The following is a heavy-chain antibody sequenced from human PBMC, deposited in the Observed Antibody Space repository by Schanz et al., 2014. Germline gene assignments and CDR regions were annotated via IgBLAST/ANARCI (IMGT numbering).Heavy chain of an antibody. V-gene: IGHV3-23*04. D-gene: IGHD3-9*01. Sequence: EVQLVESGGGLVKPGESLRLSCAASGFIFSAYTMNWVRQAPGKGLEWVSGISGSGGSTYDSDSVKGRFTISRDNSKNTLYLQMNSLRAEDTAVYYCAKDHAGSDILTALGNWGQGTLVNVSS. CDR2: ISGSGGST. CDR1: GFIFSAYT. J-gene: IGHJ4*02. CDR3: AKDHAGSDILTALGN.